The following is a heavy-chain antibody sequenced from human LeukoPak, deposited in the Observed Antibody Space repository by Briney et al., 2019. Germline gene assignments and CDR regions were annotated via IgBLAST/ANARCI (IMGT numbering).Heavy chain of an antibody. J-gene: IGHJ5*02. CDR3: ARTRRQGIPYNWFDP. CDR2: INPSGGST. Sequence: ASVKVSCKASGYTFTSYYMHWVRQAPGQGLEWMGIINPSGGSTSYGQKFQGRVIMTRDTSTSTVYMELRSLRSDDTAVYYCARTRRQGIPYNWFDPWGQGTLVTVSS. CDR1: GYTFTSYY. V-gene: IGHV1-46*01. D-gene: IGHD6-13*01.